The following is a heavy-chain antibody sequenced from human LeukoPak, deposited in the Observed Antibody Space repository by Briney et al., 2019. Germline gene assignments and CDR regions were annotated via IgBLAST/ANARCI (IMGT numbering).Heavy chain of an antibody. CDR3: ARQLPYDYGDEGFDY. CDR1: GYSFTSYW. J-gene: IGHJ4*02. CDR2: FYPGDSDT. Sequence: GESLKISCKGFGYSFTSYWFGWGRKMPGKGLEWLGFFYPGDSDTRYSPSFQGQVTISADKSISTAYLQWSSLKASDTAMYYCARQLPYDYGDEGFDYWGQGTLVTVSS. V-gene: IGHV5-51*01. D-gene: IGHD4-17*01.